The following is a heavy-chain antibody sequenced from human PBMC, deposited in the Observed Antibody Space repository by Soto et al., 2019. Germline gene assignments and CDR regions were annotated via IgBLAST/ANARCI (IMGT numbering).Heavy chain of an antibody. CDR3: ARSGFGVANYYCYYMDV. CDR2: ISSSGGTI. J-gene: IGHJ6*03. CDR1: GFTFSDSY. D-gene: IGHD3-3*01. V-gene: IGHV3-11*01. Sequence: QMQMVDSGGGLVKPGGSLRLSCAASGFTFSDSYMSWIRQAPGKGLEWVSYISSSGGTIYYADSVKGRFTISRDNAKNSLYLQMNSLRAEDTAVYYCARSGFGVANYYCYYMDVWGKGTTVTVSS.